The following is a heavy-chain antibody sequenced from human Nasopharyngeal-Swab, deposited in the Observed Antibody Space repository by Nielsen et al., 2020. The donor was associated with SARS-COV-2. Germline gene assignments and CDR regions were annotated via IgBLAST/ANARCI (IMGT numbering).Heavy chain of an antibody. CDR2: INTYNGNT. D-gene: IGHD6-19*01. CDR3: ARDTGSGWSDWYFDL. J-gene: IGHJ2*01. V-gene: IGHV1-18*01. Sequence: ASVKVSCKASGYTFTTYGISWVRQAPGQGLEWMGWINTYNGNTNYAQKLQGRVTMTTDTSTSTAYMELRSLRSDDTAVYYCARDTGSGWSDWYFDLWGRGTLVTVSS. CDR1: GYTFTTYG.